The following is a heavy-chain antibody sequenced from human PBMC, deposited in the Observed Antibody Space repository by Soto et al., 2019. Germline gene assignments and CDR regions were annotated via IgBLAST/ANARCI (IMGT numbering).Heavy chain of an antibody. CDR1: GGSISSSSYY. CDR2: IYYSGST. CDR3: ARHPRQGCHLEN. J-gene: IGHJ4*02. V-gene: IGHV4-39*01. Sequence: QLQLQESGPGLVKPSETLSLTCTVSGGSISSSSYYWGWIRQPPGKGLEWIGSIYYSGSTYYNPSLKSRVTISVDTSKNQFSLKLSSVTAADTAVYYCARHPRQGCHLENWGQGTLVTVSS. D-gene: IGHD1-1*01.